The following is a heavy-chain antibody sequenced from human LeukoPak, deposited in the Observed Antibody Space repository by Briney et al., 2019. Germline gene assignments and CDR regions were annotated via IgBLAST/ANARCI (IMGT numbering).Heavy chain of an antibody. CDR1: GITFNNYA. CDR3: AKSVGWVKYYFDY. D-gene: IGHD6-19*01. CDR2: ISGSGGVT. Sequence: GRSLRLSCAASGITFNNYAMSWVRQAPGKGLEWVSDISGSGGVTHYADSVKGRFTISRDNSKNTLYLQMNSLRAEDTAVYYCAKSVGWVKYYFDYWGQGTLVTVSS. J-gene: IGHJ4*02. V-gene: IGHV3-23*01.